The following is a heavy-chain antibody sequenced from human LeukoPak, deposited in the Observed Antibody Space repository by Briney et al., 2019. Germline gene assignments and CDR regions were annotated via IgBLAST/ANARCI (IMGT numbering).Heavy chain of an antibody. CDR1: GGSISSYY. D-gene: IGHD3-22*01. CDR3: AREARDYYDSSGYYDC. Sequence: SETLSLTCTVSGGSISSYYWSWIRQPPGKGLEWIGYIYYSGSTNYNPSLKSRVTISVDTSKNQFSLKLSSVTAADTAVYYCAREARDYYDSSGYYDCWGQGTLVTVSS. J-gene: IGHJ4*02. V-gene: IGHV4-59*01. CDR2: IYYSGST.